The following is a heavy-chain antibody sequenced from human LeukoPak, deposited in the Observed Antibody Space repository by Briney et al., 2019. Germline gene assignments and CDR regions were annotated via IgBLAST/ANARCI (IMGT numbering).Heavy chain of an antibody. V-gene: IGHV3-23*01. CDR2: ISGSGGST. Sequence: GGSLRLSCAASGFTFSSYAMSWVRQAPGKGLEWVSAISGSGGSTYYADSVKGRFTISRDNSKNTLYLQMNSLRAEDTAVYYCAKNSESNSGSYYVFPNYFDYWGQGTLVTVSS. J-gene: IGHJ4*02. CDR1: GFTFSSYA. CDR3: AKNSESNSGSYYVFPNYFDY. D-gene: IGHD3-10*01.